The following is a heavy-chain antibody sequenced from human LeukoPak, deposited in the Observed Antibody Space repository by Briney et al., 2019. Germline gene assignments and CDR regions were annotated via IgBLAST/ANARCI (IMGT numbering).Heavy chain of an antibody. J-gene: IGHJ4*02. Sequence: PGGSLRLSCAASRFTFSSYSMNWVRQAPGKGLEWVSSISSSGSYIYYADSVKGRFTISRDNAKNSLYLQMNSLRAEDTAVYYCARDGYNYPSYFDYWGQGTLVTVSS. CDR3: ARDGYNYPSYFDY. V-gene: IGHV3-21*01. CDR1: RFTFSSYS. D-gene: IGHD5-24*01. CDR2: ISSSGSYI.